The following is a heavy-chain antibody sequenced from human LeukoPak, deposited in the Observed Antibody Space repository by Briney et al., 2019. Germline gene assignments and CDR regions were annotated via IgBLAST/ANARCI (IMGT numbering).Heavy chain of an antibody. CDR2: IYYSGST. V-gene: IGHV4-59*11. Sequence: SETLSLTCTVSGGSISSHYWSWIRQPPGKGLEWIGYIYYSGSTNYNPSLKSRVTISVDTPKNQFSLKLSSVTAADTAVYYCARERGYDRTYNYFDYWGQGTLVTVSS. CDR1: GGSISSHY. CDR3: ARERGYDRTYNYFDY. D-gene: IGHD3-22*01. J-gene: IGHJ4*02.